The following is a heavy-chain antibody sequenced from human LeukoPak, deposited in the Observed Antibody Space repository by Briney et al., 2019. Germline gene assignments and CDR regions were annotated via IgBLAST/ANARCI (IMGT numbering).Heavy chain of an antibody. CDR2: ISGSGGST. V-gene: IGHV3-23*01. CDR3: ARASVTTGLGY. CDR1: GFTFSSYA. Sequence: GGSLRLSCAASGFTFSSYAMSWVRQAPGKGLEWVSAISGSGGSTYYADSVKGRFTISRDNSKNTLYLQKNSLRAEDTAVYYCARASVTTGLGYWGQGTLVTVSS. J-gene: IGHJ4*02. D-gene: IGHD4-17*01.